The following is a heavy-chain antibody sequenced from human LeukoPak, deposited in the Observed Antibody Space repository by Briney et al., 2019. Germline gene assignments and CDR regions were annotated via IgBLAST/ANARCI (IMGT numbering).Heavy chain of an antibody. Sequence: ASVKVSCKASGYTFTGYYMHWVRQAPGQGLEWMGWINPNSGGTNYAQKFQGRVTMTRDTSISTAYMELSRLRSYDTAVYYCARVVVRDYYYYMDVWGKGTTVTVSS. CDR2: INPNSGGT. D-gene: IGHD2-15*01. CDR1: GYTFTGYY. CDR3: ARVVVRDYYYYMDV. J-gene: IGHJ6*03. V-gene: IGHV1-2*02.